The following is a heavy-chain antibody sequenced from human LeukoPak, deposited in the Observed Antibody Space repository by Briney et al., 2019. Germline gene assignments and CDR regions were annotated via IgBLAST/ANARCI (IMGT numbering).Heavy chain of an antibody. CDR1: GGSISSYY. Sequence: SETLSLTCTVSGGSISSYYWSWIRQPPGKGLEWIGYIYYSGSTNYNPSLKSRVTISVDTSKNQFTLKLSSVTAADTAVYYCARDKFYDSSGSSRWFDPCGQGTLVTVSS. CDR2: IYYSGST. D-gene: IGHD3-22*01. J-gene: IGHJ5*02. V-gene: IGHV4-59*01. CDR3: ARDKFYDSSGSSRWFDP.